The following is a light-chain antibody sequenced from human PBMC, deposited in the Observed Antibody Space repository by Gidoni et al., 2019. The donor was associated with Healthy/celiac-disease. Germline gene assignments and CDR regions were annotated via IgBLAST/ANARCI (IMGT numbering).Light chain of an antibody. J-gene: IGKJ4*01. V-gene: IGKV1-39*01. CDR2: AAS. Sequence: DIQMTQSPSSLSASVGDRVTITCRASQSISSYLNWYQQKPGKAPKLLIYAASSLQSGVPSRFSGSGSVTDFTLTISSLQPEEFATYYCQQSYSTPLTFGGXTKVEIK. CDR1: QSISSY. CDR3: QQSYSTPLT.